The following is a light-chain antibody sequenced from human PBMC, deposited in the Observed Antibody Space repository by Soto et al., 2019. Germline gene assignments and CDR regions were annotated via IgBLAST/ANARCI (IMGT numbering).Light chain of an antibody. Sequence: QSALTQPASVSGSPGQSLTISCTGTSSDVGGYNYVSCYQQHPGKAPKLMIYEVSNRPSGVSNRFSGSKSGNTASLTISGLQAEDEADYYCSSYTSSSTYVFGTGTKV. J-gene: IGLJ1*01. CDR2: EVS. V-gene: IGLV2-14*01. CDR1: SSDVGGYNY. CDR3: SSYTSSSTYV.